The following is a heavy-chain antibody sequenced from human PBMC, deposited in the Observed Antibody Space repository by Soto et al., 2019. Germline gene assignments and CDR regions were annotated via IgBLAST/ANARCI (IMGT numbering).Heavy chain of an antibody. D-gene: IGHD6-6*01. Sequence: SEALSLTCAGSGEFFSGDYWSGIRQPPWKGLEWIGGINCSGSTIYNPSLKSRVTISVDTSKNQFSLSLTSVTAAETAVYYCARGRENTAARRHGYYYDCMDVRGRGTTDTVSS. CDR1: GEFFSGDY. V-gene: IGHV4-34*01. CDR3: ARGRENTAARRHGYYYDCMDV. J-gene: IGHJ6*03. CDR2: INCSGST.